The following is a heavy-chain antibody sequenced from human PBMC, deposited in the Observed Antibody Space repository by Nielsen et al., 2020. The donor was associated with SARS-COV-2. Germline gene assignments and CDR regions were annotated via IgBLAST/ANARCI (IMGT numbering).Heavy chain of an antibody. Sequence: SQTLSLTCAVYGGSFSGHYWSWIRQTPGKGLEWIGEITHAGTTYYNPSLKSRVTMSVDTSKNQFSLKLSSVTAADTAVYYCARRGIFGLLISHFDHWGQGTLVTVSS. CDR2: ITHAGTT. CDR1: GGSFSGHY. CDR3: ARRGIFGLLISHFDH. J-gene: IGHJ4*02. V-gene: IGHV4-34*01. D-gene: IGHD3/OR15-3a*01.